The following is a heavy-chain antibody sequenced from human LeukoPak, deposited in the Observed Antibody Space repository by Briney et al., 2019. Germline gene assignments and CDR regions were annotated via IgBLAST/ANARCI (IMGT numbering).Heavy chain of an antibody. J-gene: IGHJ3*02. CDR3: ARDKVAAAGTYFGAFDI. CDR1: VGTFSRYA. Sequence: SVKVSCKASVGTFSRYAISRVRQAPGQGLDWMGGIIAIFGTANYAQKFQGRVTITTDESTSTAYMELSSLRSEDTAVYYCARDKVAAAGTYFGAFDIWGQGTMVTVSS. D-gene: IGHD6-13*01. CDR2: IIAIFGTA. V-gene: IGHV1-69*05.